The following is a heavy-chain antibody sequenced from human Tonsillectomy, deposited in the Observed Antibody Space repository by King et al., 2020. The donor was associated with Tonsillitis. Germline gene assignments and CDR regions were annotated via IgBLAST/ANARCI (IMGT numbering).Heavy chain of an antibody. V-gene: IGHV3-7*03. D-gene: IGHD3-22*01. CDR3: EKYYDNSGRPGI. J-gene: IGHJ3*01. Sequence: DVQLVESGGGLVQPGGSLRLSCVGSGFIFSDDWMSWGRQAPGKGLEWVAHINQDGSAKNYMGSVKGRFTISRDNAKNSVFLQMDSLRAEDTAMYYCEKYYDNSGRPGIWGQGTMVTVSS. CDR1: GFIFSDDW. CDR2: INQDGSAK.